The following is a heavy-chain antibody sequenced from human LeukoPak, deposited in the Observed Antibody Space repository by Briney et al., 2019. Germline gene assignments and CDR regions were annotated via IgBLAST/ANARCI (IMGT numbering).Heavy chain of an antibody. V-gene: IGHV3-33*06. J-gene: IGHJ5*02. CDR1: GFTFSSYG. Sequence: SGGSLRLSCAASGFTFSSYGMHWVRQAPGKGLEWVAVIWYDGSNKYYADSVKGRFTISRDNSKNTLYLQMNSLRVEDTAVYYCAKGLFGGDNWFDPWGQGTLVTVSS. CDR2: IWYDGSNK. CDR3: AKGLFGGDNWFDP. D-gene: IGHD3-10*01.